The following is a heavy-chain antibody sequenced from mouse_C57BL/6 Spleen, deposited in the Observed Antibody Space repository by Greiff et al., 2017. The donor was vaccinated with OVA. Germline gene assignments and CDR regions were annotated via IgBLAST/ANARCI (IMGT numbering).Heavy chain of an antibody. J-gene: IGHJ2*01. Sequence: EVKLQESGGGLVKPGGSLKLSCAASGFTFSDYGMHWVRQAPEKGLEWVAYISSGSSTIYYADTVKGRFTISRDNAKNTLFLQMTSLRSEDTAMYYCARWDDYDVHFDYWGQGTTLTVSS. D-gene: IGHD2-4*01. CDR1: GFTFSDYG. CDR3: ARWDDYDVHFDY. CDR2: ISSGSSTI. V-gene: IGHV5-17*01.